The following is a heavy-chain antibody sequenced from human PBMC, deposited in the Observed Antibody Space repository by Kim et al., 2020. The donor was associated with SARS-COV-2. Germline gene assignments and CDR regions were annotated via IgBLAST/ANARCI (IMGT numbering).Heavy chain of an antibody. V-gene: IGHV3-30*18. CDR3: TKEGNDYYQYWSFDL. Sequence: GGSLRLSCAASGFTFRTNGIHWVRQAPGKGLEWVAAISYDGINKYYADSVKGRFTISRDNSKNTVSLQMNGLRAEDTAVYYCTKEGNDYYQYWSFDLWGRGTLVTVSS. J-gene: IGHJ2*01. D-gene: IGHD3-16*01. CDR1: GFTFRTNG. CDR2: ISYDGINK.